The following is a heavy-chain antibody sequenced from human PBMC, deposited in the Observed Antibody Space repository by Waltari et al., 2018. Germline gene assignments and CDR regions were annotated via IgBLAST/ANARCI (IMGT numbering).Heavy chain of an antibody. CDR1: GGSISSSRYY. Sequence: QLQLQESGPGLVKPSETLSLTCTVSGGSISSSRYYWGWIRQPPGKGLEWIGSIYYSGSTYYNPSLKSRVTISVDTSKNQFSLKLSSVTAADTAVYYCAKDYSSGHNPHFDYWGQGTLVTVSS. CDR3: AKDYSSGHNPHFDY. D-gene: IGHD3-22*01. V-gene: IGHV4-39*07. CDR2: IYYSGST. J-gene: IGHJ4*02.